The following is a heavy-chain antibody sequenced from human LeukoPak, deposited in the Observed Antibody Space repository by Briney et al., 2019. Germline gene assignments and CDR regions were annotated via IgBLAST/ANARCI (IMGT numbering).Heavy chain of an antibody. J-gene: IGHJ5*02. CDR1: GGSISSYY. CDR3: ARDYGYSYGYNWFDP. CDR2: IYYSGST. V-gene: IGHV4-39*07. Sequence: PSETLSLTCTVSGGSISSYYWSWIRQPPGKGLEWIGSIYYSGSTYYNPSLKSRVTISVDTSKNQFSLKLSSVTAADTAVYYCARDYGYSYGYNWFDPWGQGTLVTVSS. D-gene: IGHD5-18*01.